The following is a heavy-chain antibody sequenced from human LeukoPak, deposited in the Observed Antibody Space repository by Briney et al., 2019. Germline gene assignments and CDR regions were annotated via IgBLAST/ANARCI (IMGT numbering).Heavy chain of an antibody. J-gene: IGHJ4*02. CDR3: ARGYCSSTSCYSTAIDY. Sequence: GGSLRLSCAASGFTFNSYAMHWVCQAPGKGLEYVSAISSNGGSTYYANSVKGRFTISRDNSKNTLYLQMGSLRAEDMAVYYCARGYCSSTSCYSTAIDYWGQGTLVTVSS. CDR1: GFTFNSYA. CDR2: ISSNGGST. V-gene: IGHV3-64*01. D-gene: IGHD2-2*01.